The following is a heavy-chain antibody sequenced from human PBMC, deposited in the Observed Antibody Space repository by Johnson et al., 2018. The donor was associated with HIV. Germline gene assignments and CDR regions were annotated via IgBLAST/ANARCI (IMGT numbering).Heavy chain of an antibody. D-gene: IGHD1-26*01. J-gene: IGHJ3*02. V-gene: IGHV3-53*01. Sequence: MQLVESGGGLIQPGGSLRLSCAASGFTVSSNYMSWVRQAPGKGLEWVSVIYNDGNTYYADSVKGRFTISRDNSKNTLYLQMNSLKTEDTALYYCTTDVPGGPYYNAFDIWGQGTMVTVSS. CDR2: IYNDGNT. CDR3: TTDVPGGPYYNAFDI. CDR1: GFTVSSNY.